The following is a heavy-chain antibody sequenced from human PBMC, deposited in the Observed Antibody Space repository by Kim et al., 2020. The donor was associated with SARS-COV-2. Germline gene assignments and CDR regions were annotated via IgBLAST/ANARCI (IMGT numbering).Heavy chain of an antibody. D-gene: IGHD6-6*01. CDR2: IWYDGSNK. V-gene: IGHV3-33*01. J-gene: IGHJ6*02. Sequence: GGSLRLSCAASGFTFSSYGMHWVRQAPGKGLEWVAVIWYDGSNKYYADSVKGRFTISRDNSKNTLYLQMNSLRAEDTAVYYCAREVAARHPYYYYGMDVWGQGTTVTVSS. CDR1: GFTFSSYG. CDR3: AREVAARHPYYYYGMDV.